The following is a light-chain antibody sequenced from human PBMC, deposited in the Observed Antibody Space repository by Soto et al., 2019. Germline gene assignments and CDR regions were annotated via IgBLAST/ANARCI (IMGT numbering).Light chain of an antibody. CDR2: GAS. CDR1: QSLSTN. CDR3: QQYHDWPLA. V-gene: IGKV3-15*01. J-gene: IGKJ2*01. Sequence: EIVLTQSPVTLSVTVGERATLSCRASQSLSTNLAWYQQKPGQAPRLLIYGASTRANGIPARIGGSGSGTEITLTISSLQSEDFAVYYCQQYHDWPLAFGQGTKLEI.